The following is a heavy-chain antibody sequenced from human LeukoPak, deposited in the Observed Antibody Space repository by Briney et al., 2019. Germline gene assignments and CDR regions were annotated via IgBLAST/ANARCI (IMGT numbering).Heavy chain of an antibody. D-gene: IGHD5-18*01. Sequence: GRSLRLSCAASGFTFSSYAMHWVRQAPGKGLEWVAVISYDGSNKYYADSVKGRFTISRDNAKNSLYLQMNSLRAEDTAVYYCARDAGYGYWVVDYWGQGTLVTVSS. CDR3: ARDAGYGYWVVDY. CDR2: ISYDGSNK. CDR1: GFTFSSYA. V-gene: IGHV3-30-3*01. J-gene: IGHJ4*02.